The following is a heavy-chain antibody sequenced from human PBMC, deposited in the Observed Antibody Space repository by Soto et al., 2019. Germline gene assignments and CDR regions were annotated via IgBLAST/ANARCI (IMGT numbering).Heavy chain of an antibody. CDR3: ARIIAAAGTYYYYGMDV. Sequence: GESLKISCKGSGYSFTSYWIGWVRQMPGKGLEWMGIIYPGDSDTRYSPSFQGQVTISADKSISTAYLQWSSLKASDTAMYYCARIIAAAGTYYYYGMDVWGQGTTVTVSS. J-gene: IGHJ6*02. V-gene: IGHV5-51*01. CDR1: GYSFTSYW. CDR2: IYPGDSDT. D-gene: IGHD6-13*01.